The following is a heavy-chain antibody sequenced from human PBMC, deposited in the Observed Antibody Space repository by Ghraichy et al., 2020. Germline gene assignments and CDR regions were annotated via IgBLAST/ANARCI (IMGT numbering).Heavy chain of an antibody. Sequence: GESLNISCTASGFTFGDYAMSWVRQAPGKGLEWVGFIRSKAYGGTTEYAASVKGRFTISRDDSKSIAYLQMNSLKTEDTAVYYCTRSIAWVMNDYWGQGTLVTVSS. CDR2: IRSKAYGGTT. CDR3: TRSIAWVMNDY. D-gene: IGHD3-3*02. V-gene: IGHV3-49*04. J-gene: IGHJ4*02. CDR1: GFTFGDYA.